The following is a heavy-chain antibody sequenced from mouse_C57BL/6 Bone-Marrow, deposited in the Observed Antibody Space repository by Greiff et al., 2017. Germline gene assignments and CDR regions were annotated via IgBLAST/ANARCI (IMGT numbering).Heavy chain of an antibody. CDR3: ARYYYGSSLFAY. Sequence: VQLQQSGAELVKPGASVKLSCTASGFNIKDYYMHWVKQRTEQGLEWIGRIDPEDGETKYAPNFQGKATITADTSSNTAYLQLSSLTSEDTAGYYCARYYYGSSLFAYWGQGTLVTVSA. D-gene: IGHD1-1*01. CDR2: IDPEDGET. CDR1: GFNIKDYY. V-gene: IGHV14-2*01. J-gene: IGHJ3*01.